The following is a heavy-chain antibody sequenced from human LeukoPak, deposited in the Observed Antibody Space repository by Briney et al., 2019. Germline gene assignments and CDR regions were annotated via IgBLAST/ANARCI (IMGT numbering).Heavy chain of an antibody. J-gene: IGHJ5*02. D-gene: IGHD6-19*01. Sequence: GASVKVSCKASGYTFTGYYMHWVRQAPGQGLEWMGRINPNSGGTNYAQKFQGRVTMTRDTSISTAYMELSRLRSDDTAVYYCARVAGPKEENWFDPWGQGTLVTVSS. V-gene: IGHV1-2*06. CDR2: INPNSGGT. CDR3: ARVAGPKEENWFDP. CDR1: GYTFTGYY.